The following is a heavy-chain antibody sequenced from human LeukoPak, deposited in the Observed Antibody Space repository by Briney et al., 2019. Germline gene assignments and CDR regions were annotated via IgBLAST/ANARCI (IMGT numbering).Heavy chain of an antibody. Sequence: ASVKVPCKASGYTFTGYYMHWVRQAPGQGLEWMGWINPKSGGRNYGQKFQGRVTMTRDTSISTAYMEVSRLRSDDTAMYYCAREGSGSYYLWFDPWGQGTLVTVSS. CDR1: GYTFTGYY. CDR3: AREGSGSYYLWFDP. V-gene: IGHV1-2*02. CDR2: INPKSGGR. J-gene: IGHJ5*02. D-gene: IGHD1-26*01.